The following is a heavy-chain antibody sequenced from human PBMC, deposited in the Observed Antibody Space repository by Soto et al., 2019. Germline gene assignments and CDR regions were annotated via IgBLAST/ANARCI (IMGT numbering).Heavy chain of an antibody. CDR1: GVTFNNYA. D-gene: IGHD1-26*01. J-gene: IGHJ4*02. CDR3: AKDYFETKGPYFFDY. V-gene: IGHV3-23*01. CDR2: SRNSGGFT. Sequence: VQLLESGGGLVQPGGSLSLSCAASGVTFNNYAMNWVRQAPGKWLEWVSPSRNSGGFTYYADSVKGRFTKSRDNSKNTLYLHMNSLRAEDTALYYCAKDYFETKGPYFFDYWGQGTLVTVSS.